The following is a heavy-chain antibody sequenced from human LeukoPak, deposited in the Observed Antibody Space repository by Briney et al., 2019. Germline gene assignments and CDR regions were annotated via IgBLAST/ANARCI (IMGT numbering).Heavy chain of an antibody. CDR3: ARQDIVVVPAASLDY. CDR2: ISAYNGNT. J-gene: IGHJ4*02. CDR1: GYTLTELS. D-gene: IGHD2-2*01. Sequence: ASAKVSCKVSGYTLTELSMHWVRQAPGQGLEWMGWISAYNGNTNYAQKLQGRVTMTTDTSTSTAYMELRSLRSDDTAVYYCARQDIVVVPAASLDYWGQGTLVTVSS. V-gene: IGHV1-18*01.